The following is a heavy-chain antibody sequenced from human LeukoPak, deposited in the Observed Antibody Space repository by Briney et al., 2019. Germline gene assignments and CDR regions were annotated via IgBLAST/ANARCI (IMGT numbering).Heavy chain of an antibody. Sequence: GGSLRLSCAASGFTFSRYYMSWVRQAPGKGLECVSVIYSGGNTYYTDSVKGRFTISRDNSKNTLYLQMNSLRAEDTAVYYCARKTDSGGQGDYWGPGTLVTVSS. CDR1: GFTFSRYY. V-gene: IGHV3-66*01. D-gene: IGHD3-22*01. CDR3: ARKTDSGGQGDY. J-gene: IGHJ4*02. CDR2: IYSGGNT.